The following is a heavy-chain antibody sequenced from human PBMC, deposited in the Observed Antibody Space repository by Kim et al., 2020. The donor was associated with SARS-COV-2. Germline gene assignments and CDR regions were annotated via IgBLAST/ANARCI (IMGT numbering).Heavy chain of an antibody. Sequence: GGSLRLSCAASGFTFSSYSMNWVRQAPGKGLEWVSYISSSSSTIYYADSVKGRFTISRDNAKNSLYLQMNSLRDEDTAVYYCARNPNYDILTGYSEYYFDYWGQGTLVTVSS. V-gene: IGHV3-48*02. CDR2: ISSSSSTI. J-gene: IGHJ4*02. CDR3: ARNPNYDILTGYSEYYFDY. D-gene: IGHD3-9*01. CDR1: GFTFSSYS.